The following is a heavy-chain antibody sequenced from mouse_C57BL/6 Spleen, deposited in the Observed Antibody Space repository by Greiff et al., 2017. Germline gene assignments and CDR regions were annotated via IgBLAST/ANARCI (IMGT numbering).Heavy chain of an antibody. CDR1: GYAFSSYW. CDR2: IYPGDGDT. Sequence: QVQLQQSGAELVKPGASVKISCKASGYAFSSYWMNWVKQRPGKGLEWIGQIYPGDGDTNYNGKFKGKATLTAAKSSSTAYMHLRSLTSEDSAVYFCARSVYDYDGDYYAMDYWCQGTSVTVSS. CDR3: ARSVYDYDGDYYAMDY. D-gene: IGHD2-4*01. V-gene: IGHV1-80*01. J-gene: IGHJ4*01.